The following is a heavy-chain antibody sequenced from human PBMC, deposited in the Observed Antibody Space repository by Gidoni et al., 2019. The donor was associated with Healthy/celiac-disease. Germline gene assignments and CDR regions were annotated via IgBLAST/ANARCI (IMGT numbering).Heavy chain of an antibody. D-gene: IGHD3-22*01. CDR3: AKGPARYYDSSGYYYDY. CDR2: ISGEGGST. Sequence: EVQLVESGGVVVQPGGSLRLSCAASGFTFDVYTMNWVRQAPGKGLEWVSLISGEGGSTYYEDSVKGRFTISRDNSKNSLYLQMNSLRTEDTALYYCAKGPARYYDSSGYYYDYWGQGTLVTVSS. CDR1: GFTFDVYT. J-gene: IGHJ4*02. V-gene: IGHV3-43*01.